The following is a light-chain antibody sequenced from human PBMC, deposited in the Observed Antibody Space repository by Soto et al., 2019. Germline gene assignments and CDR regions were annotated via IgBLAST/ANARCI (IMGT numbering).Light chain of an antibody. CDR3: QQTYTLPRT. CDR2: AAS. J-gene: IGKJ1*01. CDR1: QSISNY. Sequence: DIQMTQSPSSLSAAVGDRVTITCRASQSISNYLNWYQQKPGKAPKLLISAASNLQSGVPSRFSGSGSGTDFTLTISSLQPEDFATYYCQQTYTLPRTFGQGTKVDI. V-gene: IGKV1-39*01.